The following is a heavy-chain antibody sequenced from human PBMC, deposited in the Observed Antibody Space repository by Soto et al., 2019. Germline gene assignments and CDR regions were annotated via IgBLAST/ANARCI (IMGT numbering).Heavy chain of an antibody. CDR3: ARGNQYYYGSGSYYNNWFDP. V-gene: IGHV4-34*01. J-gene: IGHJ5*02. CDR2: INHSGST. CDR1: GGSFSGYY. Sequence: LSLTCAVYGGSFSGYYWSWIRQPPGKGLEWIGEINHSGSTNYNPSLKSRVTISVDTSKNQFSLKLSSVTAADTAVYYCARGNQYYYGSGSYYNNWFDPWGQGTLVTVSS. D-gene: IGHD3-10*01.